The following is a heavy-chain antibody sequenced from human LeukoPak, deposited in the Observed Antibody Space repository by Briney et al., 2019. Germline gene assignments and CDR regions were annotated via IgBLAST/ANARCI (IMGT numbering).Heavy chain of an antibody. J-gene: IGHJ5*02. CDR2: MYYSGST. CDR3: ARPYYYDSRIDP. V-gene: IGHV4-30-4*01. Sequence: SETLSLTCTVSGGSITSGGYYWSWIRQPPGKGLEWIAYMYYSGSTYYNPSLKSRVTMSADTSKNQFSLKLSSVTAADTAVYYCARPYYYDSRIDPWGQGTLVTVSS. CDR1: GGSITSGGYY. D-gene: IGHD3-22*01.